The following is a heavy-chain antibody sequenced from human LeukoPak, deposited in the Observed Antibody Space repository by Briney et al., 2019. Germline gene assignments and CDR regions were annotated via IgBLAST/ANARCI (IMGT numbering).Heavy chain of an antibody. J-gene: IGHJ4*02. V-gene: IGHV1-8*01. CDR2: MNPNSGNT. CDR1: GYTFTSYD. Sequence: ASVKVSCKASGYTFTSYDINWVRQATGQGLEWMGWMNPNSGNTGYAQKFQGRVTMTRDTSISTAYMELSSLRSEGTAVYYCARRADYYDSSCYQHWGQGTPVTVSS. D-gene: IGHD3-22*01. CDR3: ARRADYYDSSCYQH.